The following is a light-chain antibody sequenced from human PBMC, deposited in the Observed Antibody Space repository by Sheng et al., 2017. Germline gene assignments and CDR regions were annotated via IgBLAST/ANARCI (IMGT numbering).Light chain of an antibody. V-gene: IGKV1-5*03. J-gene: IGKJ1*01. CDR2: KAS. CDR3: QQYNSYIGA. CDR1: QSISSW. Sequence: DIQMTQSPSTLSASVGDRVTITCRASQSISSWLAWYQQKPGKAPKLLIYKASTLERGVPSRFSGSGSGSEFTLSISSLQPDDSATYYCQQYNSYIGAFGQGTKVEIK.